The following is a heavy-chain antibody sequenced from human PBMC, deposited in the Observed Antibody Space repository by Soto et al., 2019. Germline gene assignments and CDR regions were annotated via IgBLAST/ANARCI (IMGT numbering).Heavy chain of an antibody. CDR1: GYSFTSYW. V-gene: IGHV5-10-1*01. Sequence: GESLKISFKGSGYSFTSYWISWVRQMPGKGLEWMGRIDPSDSYTNYSPSFQGHVTISADKSISTAYLQWSSLKASDTAMYYCARNDIVVVPAALDHTDYWGQGTLVTVSS. CDR3: ARNDIVVVPAALDHTDY. D-gene: IGHD2-2*01. CDR2: IDPSDSYT. J-gene: IGHJ4*02.